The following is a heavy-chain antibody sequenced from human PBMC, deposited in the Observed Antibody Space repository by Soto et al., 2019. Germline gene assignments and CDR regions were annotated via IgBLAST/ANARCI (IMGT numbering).Heavy chain of an antibody. CDR3: ARDMIGGSGSYYWSDY. Sequence: SVKVSCKASGGTFSSYAISWVRQAPGQGLEWMGGIIPIFGTANYAQKFQGRVTITADESTSTAYMELSSLRSEDTAVYYCARDMIGGSGSYYWSDYWGQGTLVTVSS. J-gene: IGHJ4*02. D-gene: IGHD3-10*01. V-gene: IGHV1-69*13. CDR1: GGTFSSYA. CDR2: IIPIFGTA.